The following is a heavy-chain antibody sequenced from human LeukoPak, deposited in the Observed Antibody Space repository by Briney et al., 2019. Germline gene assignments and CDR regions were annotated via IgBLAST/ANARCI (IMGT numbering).Heavy chain of an antibody. CDR2: ISWNSGSI. CDR1: GFTFDDYA. CDR3: AKDRKTTVGYFDC. D-gene: IGHD4-11*01. V-gene: IGHV3-9*01. Sequence: GGSLRLSCAASGFTFDDYAMHWVRQAPGKGLEWVSGISWNSGSIGYADSVKGRFTISRDNAKNSLYLQMNSLRAEDTALYYCAKDRKTTVGYFDCWGQGTLVTVSS. J-gene: IGHJ4*02.